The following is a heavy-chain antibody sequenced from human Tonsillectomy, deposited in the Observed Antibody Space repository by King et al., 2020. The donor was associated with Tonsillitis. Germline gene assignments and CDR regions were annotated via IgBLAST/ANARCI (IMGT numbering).Heavy chain of an antibody. J-gene: IGHJ4*02. V-gene: IGHV3-30*18. CDR2: ISYYGSNK. CDR3: AKELGPQGRYFDWPPGY. CDR1: GFTFRSYG. Sequence: VQLVESGGGVVQPGRSLRLSCAASGFTFRSYGMHWVRQAPGKGLEWVALISYYGSNKYYADSVKGRITISRDNSKNTLYLQMNSLRPEDTAVYYCAKELGPQGRYFDWPPGYWGQGTLVTVSS. D-gene: IGHD3-9*01.